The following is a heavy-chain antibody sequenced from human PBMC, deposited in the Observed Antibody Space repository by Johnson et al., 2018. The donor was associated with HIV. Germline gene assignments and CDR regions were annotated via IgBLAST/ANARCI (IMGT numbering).Heavy chain of an antibody. CDR3: ARDWNEYSSSDGAFDI. V-gene: IGHV3-30-3*01. D-gene: IGHD6-6*01. CDR2: ISYDGSNK. CDR1: GFTFDDYA. J-gene: IGHJ3*02. Sequence: QVQLVESGGGLVQPGGSLRLSCAASGFTFDDYAMHWVRQAPGKGLEWVAVISYDGSNKYYADSVKGRFTISRDNSKNTLYLQMNSLRAEDTAVYYCARDWNEYSSSDGAFDIWGQGTMVTVSS.